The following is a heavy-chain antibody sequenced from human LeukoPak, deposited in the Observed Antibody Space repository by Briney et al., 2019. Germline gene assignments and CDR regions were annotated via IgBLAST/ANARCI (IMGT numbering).Heavy chain of an antibody. J-gene: IGHJ3*02. D-gene: IGHD2-8*01. Sequence: GGSLRLSCAASGLTFSKAWMSWVRQTPGKGLEWVGRIKSNVDGGTPDYAAPVKGRFTISRDDSKTMMHLQMNSLKTEDTGLYYCTTHYNIFGTNYILDAFDIWGRGTMVTVSS. V-gene: IGHV3-15*01. CDR1: GLTFSKAW. CDR3: TTHYNIFGTNYILDAFDI. CDR2: IKSNVDGGTP.